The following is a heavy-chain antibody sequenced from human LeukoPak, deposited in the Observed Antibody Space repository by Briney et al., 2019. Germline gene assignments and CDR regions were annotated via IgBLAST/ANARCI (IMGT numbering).Heavy chain of an antibody. V-gene: IGHV3-48*01. J-gene: IGHJ4*02. CDR1: GFTFSSYS. D-gene: IGHD5-18*01. CDR3: ARPQRTYSYGYEDFDY. Sequence: GGSLRLSCAASGFTFSSYSMNWVRQAPGKGLEWVSYISSSSSTIYYADSVKGRFTISRDNAKNSLYLQMNSLRAEDTAVYYCARPQRTYSYGYEDFDYWGQGTLVTVSS. CDR2: ISSSSSTI.